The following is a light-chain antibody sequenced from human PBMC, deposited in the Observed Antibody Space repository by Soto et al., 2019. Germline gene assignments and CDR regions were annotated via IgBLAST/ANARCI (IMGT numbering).Light chain of an antibody. CDR2: AAS. J-gene: IGKJ1*01. V-gene: IGKV3-20*01. CDR1: QSVSSTY. Sequence: EIVLTQSPDTLSLFPGERATLSCRASQSVSSTYLAWYQQKPGQAPRPLISAASSRATGTPDRFSGSGSGTDFTLTISRLEPEDFAVYYCQKYGSSRWTFGQGT. CDR3: QKYGSSRWT.